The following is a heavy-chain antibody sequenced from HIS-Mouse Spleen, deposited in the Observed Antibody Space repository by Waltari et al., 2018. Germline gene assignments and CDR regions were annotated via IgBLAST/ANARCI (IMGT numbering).Heavy chain of an antibody. D-gene: IGHD6-13*01. CDR3: AREIPYSSSWYDWYFDL. J-gene: IGHJ2*01. CDR2: NYYSGST. CDR1: GGSISSSSYY. Sequence: QLQLQESGPGLVKPSETLSLTCTVSGGSISSSSYYWGWIRQPPGKGLEWIGSNYYSGSTYYNPYLKSRVTISVDTSKNQFALKLSSVTAADTAVYYCAREIPYSSSWYDWYFDLWGRGTLVTVSS. V-gene: IGHV4-39*07.